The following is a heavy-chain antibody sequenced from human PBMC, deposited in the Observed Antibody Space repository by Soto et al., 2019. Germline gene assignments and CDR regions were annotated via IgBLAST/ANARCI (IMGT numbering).Heavy chain of an antibody. CDR3: ARVRQMALGLAYGMDV. D-gene: IGHD6-25*01. CDR2: ISYDGSNK. J-gene: IGHJ6*02. Sequence: QAPGKGLEWVAVISYDGSNKYYADSVKGRFTISRDNSKNTLYLQMNSLRAEDTAVYYCARVRQMALGLAYGMDVWGQGTTVTVSS. V-gene: IGHV3-30-3*01.